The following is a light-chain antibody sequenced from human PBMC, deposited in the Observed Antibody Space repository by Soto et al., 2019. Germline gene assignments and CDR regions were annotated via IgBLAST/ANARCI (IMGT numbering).Light chain of an antibody. CDR2: SDN. J-gene: IGLJ2*01. CDR3: AAWDDSLIVV. Sequence: QSVLTQPPSASGTPGQRVTISCSGSTSNIGGASVNWYQHLPGTAPQLLIYSDNQRPSGVPDRFSGSKSGTSASLAISGLQPEDEADYYCAAWDDSLIVVFGGGTKLTV. CDR1: TSNIGGAS. V-gene: IGLV1-44*01.